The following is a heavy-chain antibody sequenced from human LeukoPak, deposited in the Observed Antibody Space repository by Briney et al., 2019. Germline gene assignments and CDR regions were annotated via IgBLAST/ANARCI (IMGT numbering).Heavy chain of an antibody. D-gene: IGHD3-16*01. V-gene: IGHV3-15*01. CDR3: TTDDYGY. J-gene: IGHJ4*02. Sequence: GGSLRLSCAASGFTFSNAWMSWVRQTPGKGLQWVGRIKRKTDGGTTDYAAPVKGRFTISRDDSKNTLHLQMNSLKTEDTAVYYCTTDDYGYWGQVTLVTVSS. CDR2: IKRKTDGGTT. CDR1: GFTFSNAW.